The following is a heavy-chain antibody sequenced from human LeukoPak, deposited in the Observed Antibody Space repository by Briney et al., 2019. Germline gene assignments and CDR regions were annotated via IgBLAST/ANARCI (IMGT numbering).Heavy chain of an antibody. D-gene: IGHD6-13*01. CDR1: GYTFTSYG. CDR2: ISAYNGNT. Sequence: ASVKVSCKASGYTFTSYGISWVRQAPGQGLEWMGWISAYNGNTNYAQKLQGRVTMTTDSSTSTAYMELRSLRSDDTAVYYCARHSSSWSLTHFDYWGQGTLVTVSS. CDR3: ARHSSSWSLTHFDY. J-gene: IGHJ4*02. V-gene: IGHV1-18*01.